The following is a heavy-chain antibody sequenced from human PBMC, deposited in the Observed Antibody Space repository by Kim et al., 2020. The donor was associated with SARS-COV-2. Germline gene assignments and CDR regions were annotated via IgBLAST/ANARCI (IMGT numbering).Heavy chain of an antibody. J-gene: IGHJ6*02. CDR1: GFTFSSYA. Sequence: WGSLRLSCAASGFTFSSYAMHWVRQAPGKGLEWVAAISYDGRNKYYVDSVKGRFTISRDNSKNTLYLQMNSLRAEDTAVYYCARDLGTVKAYYYYGMDVWGQGTTVTVSS. CDR2: ISYDGRNK. V-gene: IGHV3-30*04. D-gene: IGHD4-4*01. CDR3: ARDLGTVKAYYYYGMDV.